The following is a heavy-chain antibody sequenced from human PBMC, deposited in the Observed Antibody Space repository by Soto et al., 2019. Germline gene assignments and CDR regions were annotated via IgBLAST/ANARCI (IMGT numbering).Heavy chain of an antibody. CDR2: ISGSGGST. J-gene: IGHJ4*02. CDR1: GFTFISYA. V-gene: IGHV3-23*01. CDR3: AKVPFGGVIVTLYYFDY. Sequence: GGSLRLSCAASGFTFISYAMSWVRRAPGKGLEWVSAISGSGGSTYYADSVKGRFTISRDNSKNTLYLQMNSLRAEDTAVYYCAKVPFGGVIVTLYYFDYWGQGTLVTVSS. D-gene: IGHD3-16*02.